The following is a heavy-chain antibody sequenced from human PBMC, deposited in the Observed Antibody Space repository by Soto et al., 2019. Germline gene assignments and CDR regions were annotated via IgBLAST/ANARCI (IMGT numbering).Heavy chain of an antibody. V-gene: IGHV1-3*05. D-gene: IGHD3-3*01. CDR1: GYTFTSYA. CDR2: INAGNGNT. CDR3: AGGSMVGSRYWYESDLQL. J-gene: IGHJ1*01. Sequence: QVPLVQSGAEEKKPGASVKVSCKASGYTFTSYAMHWVRQAPGQRLEWMGWINAGNGNTKYSQKFQGKVTITRDTYASTDDAEPSQLRAEDTPAYHSAGGSMVGSRYWYESDLQLWGQYTLGTFSS.